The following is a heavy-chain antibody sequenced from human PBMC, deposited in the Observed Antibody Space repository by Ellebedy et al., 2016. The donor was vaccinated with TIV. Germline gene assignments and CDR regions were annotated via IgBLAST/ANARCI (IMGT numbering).Heavy chain of an antibody. J-gene: IGHJ6*02. CDR2: IWDDGSKK. Sequence: GGSLRLSCAASGFIFSAYGIHWVRQAPGKGLEWVAVIWDDGSKKYYLDSVKGRFIVSRDNSRNTVYLQMNSLRAEDSAVYYCARDREFEREVLGHERYDYYAMDVWGQGTTVAVSS. D-gene: IGHD3-10*01. CDR3: ARDREFEREVLGHERYDYYAMDV. CDR1: GFIFSAYG. V-gene: IGHV3-33*08.